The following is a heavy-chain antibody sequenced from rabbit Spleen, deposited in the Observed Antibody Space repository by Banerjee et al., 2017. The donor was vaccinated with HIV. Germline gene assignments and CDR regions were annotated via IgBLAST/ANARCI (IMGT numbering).Heavy chain of an antibody. Sequence: QEQLVESGGGLVQPEGSLTLTCTASGFSFSSRYCVCWVRQAPGKGLEWIACINIATGKSVYASWAKGRFIMSRTSSTTVTLRMTSLTVADTATYFCARDLVAVIGWNFNLWGQGTLVTVS. CDR3: ARDLVAVIGWNFNL. D-gene: IGHD1-1*01. J-gene: IGHJ4*01. V-gene: IGHV1S45*01. CDR2: INIATGKS. CDR1: GFSFSSRYC.